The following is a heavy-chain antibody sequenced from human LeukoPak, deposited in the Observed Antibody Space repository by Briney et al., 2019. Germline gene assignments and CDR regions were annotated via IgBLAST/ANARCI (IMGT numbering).Heavy chain of an antibody. V-gene: IGHV3-48*03. CDR1: GFTFSSYE. Sequence: GGSLRLSCAASGFTFSSYEMNWVRQAPGKGLEWVSYISSSGSTICYADSVKGRFTISRDNAKNSLYLQMNSLRAEDTAVYYCAREAAALFDYWGQGTLVTVSS. CDR3: AREAAALFDY. CDR2: ISSSGSTI. J-gene: IGHJ4*02. D-gene: IGHD6-13*01.